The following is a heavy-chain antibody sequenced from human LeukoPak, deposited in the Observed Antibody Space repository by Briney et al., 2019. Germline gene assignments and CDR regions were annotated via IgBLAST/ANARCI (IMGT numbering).Heavy chain of an antibody. J-gene: IGHJ3*02. Sequence: PGGSLRLSCAVSGFAFGSEAMSWVRQSPARGLEWVASISPGGGTTYYADYVKGRFTISRDNAKNSLYLQMNSLRAEDTAVYYCARDLDYYDSSGYYDAFDMWGQGTMVTVSS. CDR3: ARDLDYYDSSGYYDAFDM. CDR1: GFAFGSEA. V-gene: IGHV3-23*01. D-gene: IGHD3-22*01. CDR2: ISPGGGTT.